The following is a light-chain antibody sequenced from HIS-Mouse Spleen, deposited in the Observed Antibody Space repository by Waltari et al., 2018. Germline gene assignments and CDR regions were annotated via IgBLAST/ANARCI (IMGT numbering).Light chain of an antibody. CDR3: QQRSNWPPIT. CDR2: DAS. J-gene: IGKJ5*01. Sequence: EIVLTQSPATLSLSPGERATVSCRASQSVSSYLAWYQQKPGQAPRLLIYDASNSATGIPARFSGSGSGTDFTLTISSLEPEDFEVYYCQQRSNWPPITFGQGTRLEIK. CDR1: QSVSSY. V-gene: IGKV3-11*01.